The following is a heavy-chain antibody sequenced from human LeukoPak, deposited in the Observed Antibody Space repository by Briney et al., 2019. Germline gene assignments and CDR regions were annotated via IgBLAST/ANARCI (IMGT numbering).Heavy chain of an antibody. CDR1: GYSISSGYY. CDR2: IYHSGST. J-gene: IGHJ4*02. Sequence: PSETLSLTCAVYGYSISSGYYWGWIRQPPGKGLEWIGSIYHSGSTYYNPSLKSRVSISVDTSKNQFSLKLSSVTAADTAVYCCARLGNYYDSSGFDYWGQGTLGTVSS. V-gene: IGHV4-38-2*01. CDR3: ARLGNYYDSSGFDY. D-gene: IGHD3-22*01.